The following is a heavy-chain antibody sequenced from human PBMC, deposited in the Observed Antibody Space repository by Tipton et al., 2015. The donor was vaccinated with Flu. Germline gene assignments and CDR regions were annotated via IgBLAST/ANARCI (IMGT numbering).Heavy chain of an antibody. Sequence: TLSLTCTVSDASISSYYWSWIRQPPGRGLERIGYIYDSGNTNYNPSLKSRGTISVDTSKNQFSLKLTSVTAADTAVYYCARSRFPYYCHFGLDVWGQGTTVTVSS. J-gene: IGHJ6*02. CDR3: ARSRFPYYCHFGLDV. CDR2: IYDSGNT. CDR1: DASISSYY. D-gene: IGHD3-16*01. V-gene: IGHV4-59*07.